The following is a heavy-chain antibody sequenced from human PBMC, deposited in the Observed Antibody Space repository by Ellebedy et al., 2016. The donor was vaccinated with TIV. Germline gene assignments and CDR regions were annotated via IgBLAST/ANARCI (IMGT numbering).Heavy chain of an antibody. J-gene: IGHJ6*03. CDR3: ARVQRRITMLRGVFYMDV. D-gene: IGHD3-10*01. CDR1: GFTFNNYA. CDR2: ISGGGGDYT. V-gene: IGHV3-23*01. Sequence: PGGSLRLSCAASGFTFNNYAMSWVRQAPGRGLEWVSAISGGGGDYTHYSDSVKGRFTISRDNSKNTLYLQMNSLRADDTAVYFCARVQRRITMLRGVFYMDVWGKGTTVTVSS.